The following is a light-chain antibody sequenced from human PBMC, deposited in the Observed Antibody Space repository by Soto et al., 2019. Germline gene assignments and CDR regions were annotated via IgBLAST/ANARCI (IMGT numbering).Light chain of an antibody. CDR3: SSYTSASTLLYL. CDR2: GVT. Sequence: QSALTQPASVSGSPGQSITFSCTGTSSAVGGYNYVSGYQQHPGIAPKPLLYGVTNRPSGFSTRFSGSKSGNTDSLTISGLQAEDEADYHCSSYTSASTLLYLFGTGTKLTVL. V-gene: IGLV2-14*01. J-gene: IGLJ1*01. CDR1: SSAVGGYNY.